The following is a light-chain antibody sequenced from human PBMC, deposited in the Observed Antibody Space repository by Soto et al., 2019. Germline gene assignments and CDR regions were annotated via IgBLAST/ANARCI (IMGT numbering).Light chain of an antibody. CDR2: WAS. CDR3: QQYESTPPT. V-gene: IGKV4-1*01. CDR1: QSVLYSSNNKNY. Sequence: DIVMTQSTDSLAVSLGERATINCKSSQSVLYSSNNKNYLAGYQQRPGQPPKLLIYWASTRESGVPDRFSGSGSGTDFTLTITSLQAEDVAVYYCQQYESTPPTFGQGTKLEIK. J-gene: IGKJ2*01.